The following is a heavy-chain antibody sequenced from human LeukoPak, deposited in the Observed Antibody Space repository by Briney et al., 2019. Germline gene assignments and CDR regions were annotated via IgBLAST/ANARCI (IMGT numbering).Heavy chain of an antibody. CDR2: ISAYNGNT. J-gene: IGHJ6*02. CDR3: AREVYGDYPNYYYYGMDV. CDR1: GYTFTSYG. Sequence: GASVKVSCKASGYTFTSYGISWVRQAPGQGLEWKGWISAYNGNTNYAQKLQGRVTMTTDTSTSTAYMELRSLRSDDTAVYYCAREVYGDYPNYYYYGMDVWGQGTTVTVSS. D-gene: IGHD4-17*01. V-gene: IGHV1-18*01.